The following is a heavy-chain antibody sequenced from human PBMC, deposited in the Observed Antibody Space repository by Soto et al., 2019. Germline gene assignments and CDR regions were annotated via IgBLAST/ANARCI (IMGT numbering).Heavy chain of an antibody. J-gene: IGHJ4*02. CDR3: AILPRGYSYVLEDY. CDR1: GGTFSSYA. Sequence: QVQLVQSGAEVKKPGSSVKISCKASGGTFSSYAISWVRQAPGQGLEWMGGIIPIFGTANYAQKFQGRVTITADESTSTAYMELSSLRSEDTAEYYCAILPRGYSYVLEDYWGQGTLVTVSS. V-gene: IGHV1-69*12. CDR2: IIPIFGTA. D-gene: IGHD5-18*01.